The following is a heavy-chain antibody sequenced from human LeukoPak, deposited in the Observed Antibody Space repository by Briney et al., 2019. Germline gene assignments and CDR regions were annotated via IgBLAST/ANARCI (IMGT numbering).Heavy chain of an antibody. CDR1: GFTFSSYS. J-gene: IGHJ4*02. CDR3: AREGYYYDSSGYYLNSGFDY. V-gene: IGHV3-21*01. CDR2: ISSSSSYI. D-gene: IGHD3-22*01. Sequence: GGSLRLSCAASGFTFSSYSMNWVRQAPGKGLEWVSSISSSSSYIYYADSVKGRFTISRDNAKNSLYLQMNSLRAEDTAVYYCAREGYYYDSSGYYLNSGFDYWGQGTLVTVSS.